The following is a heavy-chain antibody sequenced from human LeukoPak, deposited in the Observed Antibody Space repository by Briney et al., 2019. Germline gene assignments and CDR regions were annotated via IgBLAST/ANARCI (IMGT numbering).Heavy chain of an antibody. D-gene: IGHD2-2*01. CDR1: GYTFTGYY. J-gene: IGHJ4*02. CDR3: ARDPYQPADY. CDR2: IIPIFGTA. V-gene: IGHV1-69*06. Sequence: SVKVSCKASGYTFTGYYMHWVRQAPGQGLEWMGGIIPIFGTANYAQKFQGRVTITADKSTSTAYMELSRLRSDDTAVYYCARDPYQPADYWGQGTLVTVSS.